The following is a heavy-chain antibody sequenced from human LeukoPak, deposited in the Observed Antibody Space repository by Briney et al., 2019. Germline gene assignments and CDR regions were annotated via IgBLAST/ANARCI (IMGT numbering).Heavy chain of an antibody. V-gene: IGHV3-53*05. J-gene: IGHJ4*02. CDR1: GFTVSSQY. CDR2: IYGVDGT. Sequence: PGGSLRLSCAASGFTVSSQYMNWVRRAPGKGLEWVSVIYGVDGTSYADSVKGRFTISRDNSKNTVYLQMNSLRAEDTAVYYCASDLIYWGQGTLVTVSS. CDR3: ASDLIY.